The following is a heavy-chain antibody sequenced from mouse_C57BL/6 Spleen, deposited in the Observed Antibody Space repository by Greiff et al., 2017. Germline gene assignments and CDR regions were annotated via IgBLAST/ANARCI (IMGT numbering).Heavy chain of an antibody. D-gene: IGHD1-1*01. CDR1: GYTFTSYW. V-gene: IGHV1-7*01. Sequence: VQVVESGAELAKPGASVKLSCKASGYTFTSYWMHWVKQRPGQGLEWIGYINPSSGYTKYNQKFKDKATLTADKSSSTAYMQLSSLTYEDSAVYYCARDTTVVATNYYAMDYWGQGTSVTVSS. CDR3: ARDTTVVATNYYAMDY. CDR2: INPSSGYT. J-gene: IGHJ4*01.